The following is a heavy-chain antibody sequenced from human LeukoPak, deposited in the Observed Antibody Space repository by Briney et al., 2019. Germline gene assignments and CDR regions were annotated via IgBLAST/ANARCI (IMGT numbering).Heavy chain of an antibody. CDR3: ATGGVLWFGESPNYFDY. Sequence: ASVKVSCKVSGYTLTELSMHWVRQAPGKGLEWMGGFDPEDGETIYAQKFQGRVTMTEDTSKYTAYMELSSLRSEDTAMYYCATGGVLWFGESPNYFDYWGQGTLVTVSS. CDR1: GYTLTELS. D-gene: IGHD3-10*01. CDR2: FDPEDGET. V-gene: IGHV1-24*01. J-gene: IGHJ4*02.